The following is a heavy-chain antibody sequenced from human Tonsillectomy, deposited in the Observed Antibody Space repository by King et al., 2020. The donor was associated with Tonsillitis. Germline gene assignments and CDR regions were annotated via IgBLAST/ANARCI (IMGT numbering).Heavy chain of an antibody. Sequence: VQLVGSGGGLVQPGGSLRLSCAASGFTVSSNYMSWVRQAPGKGLEWVSVIYSGGSTDYEDYVEGRVTISRDNSKNTLYIQMNSLRAEDTAVYYCARVEGGSLYFASWGQATLVTVSS. J-gene: IGHJ4*02. V-gene: IGHV3-66*01. CDR3: ARVEGGSLYFAS. CDR2: IYSGGST. CDR1: GFTVSSNY. D-gene: IGHD1-1*01.